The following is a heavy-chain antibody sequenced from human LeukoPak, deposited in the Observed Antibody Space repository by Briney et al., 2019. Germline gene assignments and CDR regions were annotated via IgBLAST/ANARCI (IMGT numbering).Heavy chain of an antibody. V-gene: IGHV4-31*03. Sequence: SETLSLTCTVSGGSISSGGYYWSWIRQHPGKGLEWIGYIYYSGSTNYNPSLKSRVTISVDTSKNQFSLKLSSVTAADTAVYYCARVRYCGGDCYSSYFQHWGQGTLVTVSS. CDR2: IYYSGST. CDR1: GGSISSGGYY. CDR3: ARVRYCGGDCYSSYFQH. D-gene: IGHD2-21*02. J-gene: IGHJ1*01.